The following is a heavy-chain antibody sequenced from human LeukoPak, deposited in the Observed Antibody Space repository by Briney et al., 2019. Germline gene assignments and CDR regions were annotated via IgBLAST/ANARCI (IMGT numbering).Heavy chain of an antibody. CDR2: IWYDGSNK. Sequence: GGSLRLSCAASGFTFSSYGMHWVRQAPGKGLEWVAVIWYDGSNKYYADSVKGRFTISRDNSKNTLYLQMNSPRAEDTAVYYCARVHGVVAATTTVGGGFDYWGQGTPVTVSP. D-gene: IGHD2-15*01. J-gene: IGHJ4*02. CDR3: ARVHGVVAATTTVGGGFDY. CDR1: GFTFSSYG. V-gene: IGHV3-33*01.